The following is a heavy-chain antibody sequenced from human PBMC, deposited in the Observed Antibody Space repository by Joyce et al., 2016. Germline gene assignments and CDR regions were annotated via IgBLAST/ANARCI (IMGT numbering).Heavy chain of an antibody. V-gene: IGHV3-74*03. CDR3: ARGPYCAAYCQTHGPFYFDR. D-gene: IGHD2-21*01. CDR1: GFAFGNYW. J-gene: IGHJ4*02. Sequence: EARLVQSGGGFFQPGESLRLSCEASGFAFGNYWMYCVRQVPGKAPEWDSRLKRDGTTTEYADSVEGRFTISRDNDKNTLYLDMNSLRVDDTAVFFCARGPYCAAYCQTHGPFYFDRWGQGTQVTVST. CDR2: LKRDGTTT.